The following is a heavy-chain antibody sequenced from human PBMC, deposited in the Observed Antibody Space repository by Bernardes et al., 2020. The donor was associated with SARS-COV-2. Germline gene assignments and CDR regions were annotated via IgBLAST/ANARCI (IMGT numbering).Heavy chain of an antibody. D-gene: IGHD2-2*01. Sequence: GYLSRSGAVSGFTFRHAAMRWVRPAPGKGLEWVSGISISGDKTYYADSVEGRFTISRDNSKNTLYLEMNNLKIEDTARYYCAKEVPANDYWGQGTLVTVSS. J-gene: IGHJ4*02. V-gene: IGHV3-23*01. CDR1: GFTFRHAA. CDR2: ISISGDKT. CDR3: AKEVPANDY.